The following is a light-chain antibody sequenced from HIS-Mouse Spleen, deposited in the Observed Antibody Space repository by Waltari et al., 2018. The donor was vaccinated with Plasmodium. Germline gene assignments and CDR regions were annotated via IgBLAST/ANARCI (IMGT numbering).Light chain of an antibody. J-gene: IGLJ3*02. CDR1: RSDVGSYNV. V-gene: IGLV2-23*03. CDR3: CSYAGSSTFV. CDR2: EGS. Sequence: QSALTQPASVSGSPGQTITIPCTGTRSDVGSYNVVSWYQQPPGKAPKLMIYEGSKRPSGVSNRFSGSKSGNTASLTISGLQAEDEADYYCCSYAGSSTFVFGGGTKLTVL.